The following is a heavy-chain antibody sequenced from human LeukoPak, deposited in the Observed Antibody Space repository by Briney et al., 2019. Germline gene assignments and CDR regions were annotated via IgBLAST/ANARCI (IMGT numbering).Heavy chain of an antibody. J-gene: IGHJ4*02. Sequence: SETLSLTCTVSGGSISTSNYYWGWVRQPPGKGLEWIGNIFYSGSTYYNASLKSQVSISIDTSKNQFSLRLTSVTAADTAVYYCARQTGSGLFILPGGQGTLVTVSS. CDR3: ARQTGSGLFILP. V-gene: IGHV4-39*01. CDR2: IFYSGST. CDR1: GGSISTSNYY. D-gene: IGHD3/OR15-3a*01.